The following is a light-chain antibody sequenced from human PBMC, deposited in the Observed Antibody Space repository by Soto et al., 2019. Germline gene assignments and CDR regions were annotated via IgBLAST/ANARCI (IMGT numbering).Light chain of an antibody. CDR2: GAS. CDR3: QRTRT. V-gene: IGKV3-20*01. J-gene: IGKJ1*01. Sequence: IVLTQSPGTLSLSPGERATLSCRASQSVSSSYLAWYQQKPGQAPRLLIYGASSRATGIPDRFSGSGSGTDFTLTISRLEPEDFAVYYCQRTRTFGQGTKVEIK. CDR1: QSVSSSY.